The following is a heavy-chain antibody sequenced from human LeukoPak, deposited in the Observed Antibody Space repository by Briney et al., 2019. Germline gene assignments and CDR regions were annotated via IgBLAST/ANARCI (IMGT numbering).Heavy chain of an antibody. V-gene: IGHV3-74*01. Sequence: PGGSPRLSCAASGFTFSSYWMHWVRQAPGKGLVWVSHINSDGSSTSYADSVKGRFTISRDNAKNTLYLQMNSLRAEDTAVYYCARDPAYYDSSGLTDYWGQGTLVTVSS. CDR2: INSDGSST. CDR3: ARDPAYYDSSGLTDY. J-gene: IGHJ4*02. CDR1: GFTFSSYW. D-gene: IGHD3-22*01.